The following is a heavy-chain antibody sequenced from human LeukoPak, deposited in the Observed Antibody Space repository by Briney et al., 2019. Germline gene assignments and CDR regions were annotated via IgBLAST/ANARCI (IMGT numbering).Heavy chain of an antibody. CDR2: ISNSGGST. CDR3: AREAGAIGDYFDY. J-gene: IGHJ4*02. D-gene: IGHD3-16*02. V-gene: IGHV3-23*01. Sequence: GGSLRLSCAASGFTFPNYAMSWVRQAPGKGLEWVSVISNSGGSTWYADSVKGRFTMSRDNAKNSLYLQMNSLRAEDTAVYYCAREAGAIGDYFDYWGQGTLVTVSS. CDR1: GFTFPNYA.